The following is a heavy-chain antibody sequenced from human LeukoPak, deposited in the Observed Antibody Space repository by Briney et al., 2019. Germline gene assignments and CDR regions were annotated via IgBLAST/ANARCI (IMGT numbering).Heavy chain of an antibody. J-gene: IGHJ4*02. CDR3: AREKGHYYDSSGLDY. CDR2: IYYSGST. Sequence: SETLSLTCTVSGGSISSYYWSWIRPPPGKRLEWIGYIYYSGSTNYNPSLKSRVTISVDTSKNQFSLKLSSVTAADTAVYYCAREKGHYYDSSGLDYWGQGTLVTVSS. CDR1: GGSISSYY. V-gene: IGHV4-59*01. D-gene: IGHD3-22*01.